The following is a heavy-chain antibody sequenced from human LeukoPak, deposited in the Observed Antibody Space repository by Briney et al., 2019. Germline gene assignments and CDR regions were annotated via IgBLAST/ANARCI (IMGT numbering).Heavy chain of an antibody. CDR1: GFTFSTYT. CDR2: ISNDGHFK. V-gene: IGHV3-30-3*01. Sequence: GGSLRLSCAASGFTFSTYTIHWVRQAPGKGLEWVAVISNDGHFKYYADSVKGRFTISRDNAKNSLYLQMNSLRAEDTAVYYCARGHDYGGNDAFDIWGQGTMVTVSS. D-gene: IGHD4-23*01. CDR3: ARGHDYGGNDAFDI. J-gene: IGHJ3*02.